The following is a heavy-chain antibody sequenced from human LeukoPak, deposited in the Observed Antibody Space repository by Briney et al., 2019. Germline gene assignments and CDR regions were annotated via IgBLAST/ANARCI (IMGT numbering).Heavy chain of an antibody. D-gene: IGHD2-15*01. CDR3: ARSLPYCSGGSCYSVFSAFDI. J-gene: IGHJ3*02. V-gene: IGHV4-59*01. CDR1: GGSFSSYY. CDR2: IYYSGST. Sequence: SETLSLTCAVYGGSFSSYYWSWIRQPPGKGLEWIGYIYYSGSTNYNPSLKSRVTISVDTSKNQFSLKLSSVTAADTAVYYCARSLPYCSGGSCYSVFSAFDIWGQGTMVTVSS.